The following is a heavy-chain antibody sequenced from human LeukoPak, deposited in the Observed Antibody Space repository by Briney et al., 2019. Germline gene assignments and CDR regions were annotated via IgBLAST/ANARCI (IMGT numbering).Heavy chain of an antibody. CDR3: AKGSGWYRDGMDV. Sequence: PGGSLRLSCAASGFTFDDYAMHWVRQAPGKGLEWVSGISWNSGSIGYADSVKGRFTISRDNAKNSLYLQMNSLRAEDTALYYCAKGSGWYRDGMDVRGQGTTVTVSS. J-gene: IGHJ6*02. CDR2: ISWNSGSI. CDR1: GFTFDDYA. V-gene: IGHV3-9*01. D-gene: IGHD6-19*01.